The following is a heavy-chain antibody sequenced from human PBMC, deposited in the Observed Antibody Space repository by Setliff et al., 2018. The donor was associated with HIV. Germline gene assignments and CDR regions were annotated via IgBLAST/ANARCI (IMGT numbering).Heavy chain of an antibody. CDR3: ASALSIAAPRV. Sequence: PSETLSLTCTVSGGSISSGGYYWSWIRQHPGKGLEWIGYIYYGGNTYYNPSLKSRVTISADTSKNQFSLKLSSVTAADTALYYCASALSIAAPRVWGQGTLVTVSS. CDR1: GGSISSGGYY. D-gene: IGHD6-6*01. V-gene: IGHV4-31*03. CDR2: IYYGGNT. J-gene: IGHJ4*02.